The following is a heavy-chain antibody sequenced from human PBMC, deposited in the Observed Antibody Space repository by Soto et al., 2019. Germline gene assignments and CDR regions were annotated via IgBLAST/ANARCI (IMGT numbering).Heavy chain of an antibody. Sequence: EVQLVESGGGLVKPGGSLRLSCAASGFTFSSYSMNWVRQAPGKGLEWVSSISSRSSYIYYADSVKGRFTISRDNAKNSLFLQMNSLRAEDTAVYNCARGSDFWSGYFDYWGQGTLVTVSS. CDR3: ARGSDFWSGYFDY. D-gene: IGHD3-3*01. CDR2: ISSRSSYI. CDR1: GFTFSSYS. J-gene: IGHJ4*02. V-gene: IGHV3-21*01.